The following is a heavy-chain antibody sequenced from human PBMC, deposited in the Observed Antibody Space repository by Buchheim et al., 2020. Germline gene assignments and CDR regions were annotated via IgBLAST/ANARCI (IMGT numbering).Heavy chain of an antibody. CDR3: ARGRSTSSPNAWFDS. CDR2: LGVTGTNT. D-gene: IGHD2-2*01. V-gene: IGHV3-23*01. Sequence: EVQLLESGGDLVQPGGSLRLSCAASGFNVNYYAMTWVRQAPGRGLKWVSLLGVTGTNTYYSDSVRGRFTISRDNSKKKLYLQMNNLRAEDTAICYCARGRSTSSPNAWFDSWGQGTL. CDR1: GFNVNYYA. J-gene: IGHJ5*01.